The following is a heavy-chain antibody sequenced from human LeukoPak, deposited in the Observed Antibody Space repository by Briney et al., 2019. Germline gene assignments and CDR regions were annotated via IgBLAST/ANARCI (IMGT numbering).Heavy chain of an antibody. V-gene: IGHV1-69*13. D-gene: IGHD4-4*01. Sequence: ASVKVSCKASGYTFTSSGISWVRQAPGQGLEWMGGIIPIFGTANYAQKFQGRVTITADESTSTAYMELSSLRSEDTAVYYCARLGGSNYYYGMGVWGQGTTVTVSS. CDR1: GYTFTSSG. J-gene: IGHJ6*02. CDR2: IIPIFGTA. CDR3: ARLGGSNYYYGMGV.